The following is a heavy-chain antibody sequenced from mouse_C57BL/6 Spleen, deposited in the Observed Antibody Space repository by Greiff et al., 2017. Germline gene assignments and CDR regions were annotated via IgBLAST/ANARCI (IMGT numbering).Heavy chain of an antibody. V-gene: IGHV1-50*01. J-gene: IGHJ3*01. Sequence: QVQLQQPGAELVKPGASVKLSCKASGYTFTSYWMQWVKQRPGQGLEWIGEIDPSDSYTNYNQKFKGKATLTVDKSSSTAYMQLSSLTSEDSAVYYGARDLFAYWGQGTLVTVSA. CDR1: GYTFTSYW. CDR3: ARDLFAY. CDR2: IDPSDSYT.